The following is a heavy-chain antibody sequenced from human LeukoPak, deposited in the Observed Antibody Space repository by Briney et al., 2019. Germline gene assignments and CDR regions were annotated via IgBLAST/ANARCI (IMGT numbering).Heavy chain of an antibody. Sequence: ASVKVSCKASGYTFTGYYMHWVRQAPGQGLEWMGIINPSGGSTSYAQKFQGRVTMTRDTSTSTVYMELSSLRSEDTAVYYCARVPSWEYSYGLYAFDIWGQGTMVTVSS. D-gene: IGHD5-18*01. CDR2: INPSGGST. CDR3: ARVPSWEYSYGLYAFDI. CDR1: GYTFTGYY. J-gene: IGHJ3*02. V-gene: IGHV1-46*01.